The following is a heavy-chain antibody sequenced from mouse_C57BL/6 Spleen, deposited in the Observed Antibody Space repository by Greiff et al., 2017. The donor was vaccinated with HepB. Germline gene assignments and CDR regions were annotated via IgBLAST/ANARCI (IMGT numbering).Heavy chain of an antibody. CDR2: INYDGSST. V-gene: IGHV5-16*01. J-gene: IGHJ1*03. CDR3: AREGLRGYGYFDV. D-gene: IGHD2-4*01. CDR1: GFTFSDYY. Sequence: EVQVVESEGGLVQPGSSMKLSCTASGFTFSDYYMAWVRQVPEKGLEWVANINYDGSSTYYLDSLKSRFIISRDNAKNILYLQMSSLKSEDTATYYCAREGLRGYGYFDVWGTGTTVTVSS.